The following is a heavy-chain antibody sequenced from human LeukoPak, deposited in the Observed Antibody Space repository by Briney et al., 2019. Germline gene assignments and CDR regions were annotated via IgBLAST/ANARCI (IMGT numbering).Heavy chain of an antibody. D-gene: IGHD2-15*01. Sequence: PGGSLRLSCAASGFTFSAYAMTWVRQAPGKGLEWVSAITDSGGSTYYADSVKGRFTISRDNSKNTLYLQMNSLRAEDTAIYYCAKIHQNRVVVGAKGAFDIWGQGTVVTVSS. CDR1: GFTFSAYA. J-gene: IGHJ3*02. CDR3: AKIHQNRVVVGAKGAFDI. V-gene: IGHV3-23*01. CDR2: ITDSGGST.